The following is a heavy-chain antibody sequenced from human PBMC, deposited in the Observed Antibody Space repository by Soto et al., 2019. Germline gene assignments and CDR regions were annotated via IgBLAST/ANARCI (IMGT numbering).Heavy chain of an antibody. CDR2: IYYSGST. Sequence: QVQLQESGPGLVKPSETLSLTCTVSGGSVSSGSYYWSWIRQPPGKGLEWIGYIYYSGSTNYNPSLQSRVTISVDTSKNQFSLKLSSVTAADTAVYYCARERRTTVVIGDWFDPWGQGTLVTVSS. CDR3: ARERRTTVVIGDWFDP. J-gene: IGHJ5*02. V-gene: IGHV4-61*01. CDR1: GGSVSSGSYY. D-gene: IGHD4-17*01.